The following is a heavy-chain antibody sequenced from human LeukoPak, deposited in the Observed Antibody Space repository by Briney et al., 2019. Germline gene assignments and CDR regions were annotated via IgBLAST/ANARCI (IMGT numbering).Heavy chain of an antibody. V-gene: IGHV3-23*01. J-gene: IGHJ4*02. CDR1: GFTFSSYA. CDR3: AKEGRIWFGELLTIDY. Sequence: VGSLRLSCAASGFTFSSYAMSWVRQAPGKGLEWVSAISGSGGSTYYADSVKGRFTISRDNSKNTLYLQMNSLRAEDTAVYYCAKEGRIWFGELLTIDYWGQGTLVTVSS. D-gene: IGHD3-10*01. CDR2: ISGSGGST.